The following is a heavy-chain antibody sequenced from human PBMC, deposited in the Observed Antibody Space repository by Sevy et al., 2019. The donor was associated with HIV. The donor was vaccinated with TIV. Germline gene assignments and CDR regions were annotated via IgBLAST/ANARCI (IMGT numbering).Heavy chain of an antibody. CDR3: AREGCTKPHDY. CDR1: GFTFSKYS. D-gene: IGHD2-8*01. Sequence: GGSLRLSCAASGFTFSKYSMSWVRQPPGKGLEWVSTLSFGCGEINHADSVKGRFTISKDNSKNSLYLQMNNLRAEDTAVYYCAREGCTKPHDYWGQGTLVTVSS. CDR2: LSFGCGEI. J-gene: IGHJ4*02. V-gene: IGHV3-23*01.